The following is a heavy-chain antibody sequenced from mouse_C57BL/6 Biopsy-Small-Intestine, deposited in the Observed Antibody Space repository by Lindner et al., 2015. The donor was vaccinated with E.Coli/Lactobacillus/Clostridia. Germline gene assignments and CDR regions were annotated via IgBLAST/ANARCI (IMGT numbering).Heavy chain of an antibody. Sequence: VQLQESGAELERPGTSVKVSCKASGYTFTNYWIGWAKQRPGHGLEWIGDIYPGGGYTNYNEKFKGKATLTADKSSSTAYMQFSSLTSEDSAIYYCAREVYGNSYYFDYWGQGTTLTVSS. CDR2: IYPGGGYT. V-gene: IGHV1-63*01. D-gene: IGHD2-1*01. CDR1: GYTFTNYW. CDR3: AREVYGNSYYFDY. J-gene: IGHJ2*01.